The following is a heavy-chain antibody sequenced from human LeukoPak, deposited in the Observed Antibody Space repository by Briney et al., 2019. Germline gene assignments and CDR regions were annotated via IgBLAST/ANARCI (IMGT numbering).Heavy chain of an antibody. CDR3: AKDSSGYPHV. CDR1: GFTFDDYA. Sequence: GGSLRLSCAASGFTFDDYAMHWVRQAPGKGLEWVSLISWDGGSTYYADSVKGRFTISRDNSKNSLYLQMNSLRAEDTASYYCAKDSSGYPHVWGKGTTVTVSS. CDR2: ISWDGGST. D-gene: IGHD6-25*01. V-gene: IGHV3-43D*03. J-gene: IGHJ6*04.